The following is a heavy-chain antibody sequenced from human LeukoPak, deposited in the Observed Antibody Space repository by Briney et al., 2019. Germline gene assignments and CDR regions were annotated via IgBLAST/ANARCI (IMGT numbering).Heavy chain of an antibody. CDR2: IISSTTYI. V-gene: IGHV3-21*04. CDR1: GFTFSSYS. D-gene: IGHD4-23*01. J-gene: IGHJ3*02. Sequence: GGSLRLSCAASGFTFSSYSMNWVRQAPGKGLEWVSSIISSTTYIYYADSVKGRFTISRDNSKNTLYLQMNSLRAEDTAVYYCAKDPTVVTPGFAFDIWGQGTMVTVSS. CDR3: AKDPTVVTPGFAFDI.